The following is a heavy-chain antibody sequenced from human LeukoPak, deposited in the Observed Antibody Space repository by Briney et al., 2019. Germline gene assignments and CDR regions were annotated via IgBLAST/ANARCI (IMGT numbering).Heavy chain of an antibody. V-gene: IGHV3-30-3*01. J-gene: IGHJ3*02. D-gene: IGHD4-17*01. CDR2: ISYDGSNK. Sequence: GGSLRLSCAASGFTFSSYAMHWVRQAPGKGLEWVAVISYDGSNKYYADSVKGRFTISRDNSKNTLYLQMNSLRAEDTAVYYCARDAHDYGDAFDIWGQGTMVTVSS. CDR3: ARDAHDYGDAFDI. CDR1: GFTFSSYA.